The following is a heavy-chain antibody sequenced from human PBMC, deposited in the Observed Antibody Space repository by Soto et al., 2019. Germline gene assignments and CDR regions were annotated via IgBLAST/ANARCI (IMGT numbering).Heavy chain of an antibody. J-gene: IGHJ5*02. V-gene: IGHV4-4*07. Sequence: ETLSLTCTVSGDSFSNYYCNWVRKSAGKGLEWIGRIYPTGSTTYNPSLKSRLTMSVDTSKNQFSLRLTSMTAADTTVYYCATGRSEVVPGAMDTWGQGTLVTVSS. CDR3: ATGRSEVVPGAMDT. CDR1: GDSFSNYY. CDR2: IYPTGST. D-gene: IGHD2-2*01.